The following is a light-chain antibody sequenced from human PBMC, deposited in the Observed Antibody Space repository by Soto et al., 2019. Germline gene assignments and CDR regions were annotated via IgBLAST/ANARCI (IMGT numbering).Light chain of an antibody. V-gene: IGLV2-14*01. CDR1: SSDVGGYNY. CDR3: SSYTSRSTYV. Sequence: QSVLTQPASVSGSPGQSITISCTGTSSDVGGYNYVSWYQQHPGKAPKLMIYEVSNRPSGVSNRFSGSKSGNTASLTISGLQAEDEADYYCSSYTSRSTYVFRTGTKVTVL. CDR2: EVS. J-gene: IGLJ1*01.